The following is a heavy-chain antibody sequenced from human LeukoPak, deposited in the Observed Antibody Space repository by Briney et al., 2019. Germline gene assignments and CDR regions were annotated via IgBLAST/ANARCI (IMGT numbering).Heavy chain of an antibody. D-gene: IGHD6-19*01. V-gene: IGHV3-7*03. Sequence: GRSLRLSCAASGFTFSSYAMSWVRQAPGTGLEWVANIKQDGSDRNYVTSVRGRFTISRDNAESSLYLQMNSLRVEDTAVYYCVRNLAVAGTCFDSWGQGTLVTVSS. CDR1: GFTFSSYA. J-gene: IGHJ4*02. CDR2: IKQDGSDR. CDR3: VRNLAVAGTCFDS.